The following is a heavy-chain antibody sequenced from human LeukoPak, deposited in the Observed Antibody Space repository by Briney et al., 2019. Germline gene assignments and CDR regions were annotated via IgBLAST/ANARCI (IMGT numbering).Heavy chain of an antibody. CDR2: VVPASEIS. V-gene: IGHV1-69*04. CDR1: GGPFHTYA. D-gene: IGHD3-16*02. Sequence: SVKVSCKASGGPFHTYAISWVRLVPGQGLEWMGRVVPASEISTYAQKFLGRVTITADYSASTVYMELSGLRSGDTATYYCARVGYTRGPLPYGMDVWGQGTTVTV. CDR3: ARVGYTRGPLPYGMDV. J-gene: IGHJ6*02.